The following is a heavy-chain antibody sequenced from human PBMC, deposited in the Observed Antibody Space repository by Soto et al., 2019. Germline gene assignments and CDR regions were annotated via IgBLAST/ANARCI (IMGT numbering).Heavy chain of an antibody. V-gene: IGHV4-61*01. CDR1: GGSVNNKTYY. CDR3: ARSNDYGDYPTYYFDY. J-gene: IGHJ4*02. CDR2: VYYSGTT. Sequence: PSETLSLTCSVSGGSVNNKTYYWSWIRQPPGKRLEWIGYVYYSGTTNYNPSLKSRVTISVDTSKNQFSLKLSSVTAADTAVYYCARSNDYGDYPTYYFDYWGQGTLVTVSS. D-gene: IGHD4-17*01.